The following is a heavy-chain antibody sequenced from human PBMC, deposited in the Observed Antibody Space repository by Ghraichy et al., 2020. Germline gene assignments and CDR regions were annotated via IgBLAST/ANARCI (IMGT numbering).Heavy chain of an antibody. J-gene: IGHJ3*02. CDR3: AAAGPQRVPAADDAFDI. V-gene: IGHV1-58*02. CDR2: IVVGSGNT. D-gene: IGHD2-2*01. CDR1: GFTFTSSA. Sequence: SVKVSCKASGFTFTSSAMQWVRQARGQRLEWIGWIVVGSGNTNYAQKFQERVTITRDMSTSTAYMELSSLRSEDTAVYYCAAAGPQRVPAADDAFDIWGQGKMVTVSS.